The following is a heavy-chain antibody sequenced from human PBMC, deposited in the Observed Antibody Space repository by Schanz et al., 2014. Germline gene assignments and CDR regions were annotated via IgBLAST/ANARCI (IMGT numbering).Heavy chain of an antibody. D-gene: IGHD5-18*01. CDR1: GGSINIGGHY. CDR3: ATLGRSYGNAFDV. Sequence: QVQLQESGPGLVEPSQTLSLSCTVSGGSINIGGHYWSWIRQRPGKGLECLGYIHNRGTTYYSPFLSSRLSMSVDPSENQFSLKVDSVTASDTGMYYRATLGRSYGNAFDVWGQGTMVTVSS. CDR2: IHNRGTT. V-gene: IGHV4-31*03. J-gene: IGHJ3*01.